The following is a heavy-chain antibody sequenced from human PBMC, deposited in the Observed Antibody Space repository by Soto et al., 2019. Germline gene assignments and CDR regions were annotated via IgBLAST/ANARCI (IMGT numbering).Heavy chain of an antibody. CDR2: ISAYNGNT. CDR3: ARDVYVSGWVGCGGSCYGTNNWFDP. V-gene: IGHV1-18*01. D-gene: IGHD2-15*01. Sequence: ASVKVSCKASGYTFTSYGISWVRQAPGQGLEWMGWISAYNGNTNCAQKLQGRVTMTTDTSTSTAYMELRSLRSDDTAVYYCARDVYVSGWVGCGGSCYGTNNWFDPWGQGTLVTVSS. J-gene: IGHJ5*02. CDR1: GYTFTSYG.